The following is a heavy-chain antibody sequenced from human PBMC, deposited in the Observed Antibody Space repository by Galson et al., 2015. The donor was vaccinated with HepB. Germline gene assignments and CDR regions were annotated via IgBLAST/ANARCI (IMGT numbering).Heavy chain of an antibody. CDR2: IAETSVTS. Sequence: SLRLSCAASRFTFGNYAMSWVRQAPGKGLEWVSSIAETSVTSYYADSVKGRFSISRDNSKNTLYLQMNNLRAEDTAVYYCSTLGSEYLSRWGQGTLVTVSS. D-gene: IGHD2/OR15-2a*01. CDR1: RFTFGNYA. CDR3: STLGSEYLSR. J-gene: IGHJ4*02. V-gene: IGHV3-23*01.